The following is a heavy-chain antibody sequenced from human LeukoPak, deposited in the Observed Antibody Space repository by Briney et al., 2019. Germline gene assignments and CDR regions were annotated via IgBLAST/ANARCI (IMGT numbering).Heavy chain of an antibody. Sequence: ASVKVSCKASGYTFSNYYMQWVRQAPGQGLEWMGIINPSGGSTSYAQKFQGRVTMTRDTSTTTVYMELSTLTFEDTAVYYCARDRGGSGWYIDYWGQGTLVTVSS. J-gene: IGHJ4*02. D-gene: IGHD6-19*01. V-gene: IGHV1-46*01. CDR3: ARDRGGSGWYIDY. CDR2: INPSGGST. CDR1: GYTFSNYY.